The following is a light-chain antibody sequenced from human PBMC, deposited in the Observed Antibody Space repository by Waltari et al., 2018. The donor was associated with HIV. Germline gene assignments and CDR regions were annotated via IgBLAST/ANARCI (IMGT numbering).Light chain of an antibody. CDR2: KAS. CDR3: QQYNSYWT. Sequence: DIQMTQSPSTLSASVGDRVTITCRASQSISSWLAWYQQKPGKVPKLLIYKASSLERGVPSRFSGSGAGTEFTLTISSLQPDDFATYYCQQYNSYWTFGQGTKVEIK. CDR1: QSISSW. J-gene: IGKJ1*01. V-gene: IGKV1-5*03.